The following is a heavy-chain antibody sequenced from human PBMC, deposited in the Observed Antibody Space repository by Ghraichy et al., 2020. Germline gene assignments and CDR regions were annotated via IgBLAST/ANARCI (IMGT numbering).Heavy chain of an antibody. J-gene: IGHJ5*02. CDR1: GFTFSSYS. V-gene: IGHV3-21*01. D-gene: IGHD3-22*01. CDR3: ARDMRDYYDSSTPNWFDP. Sequence: GESLNISCAASGFTFSSYSMNWVRQAPGKGLEWVSSISSSSSYIYYADSVKGRFTISRDNAKNSLYLQMNSLRAEDTAVYYCARDMRDYYDSSTPNWFDPWGQGTLVTVSS. CDR2: ISSSSSYI.